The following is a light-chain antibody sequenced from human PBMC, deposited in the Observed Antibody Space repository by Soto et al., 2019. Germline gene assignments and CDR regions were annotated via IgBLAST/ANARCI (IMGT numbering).Light chain of an antibody. V-gene: IGLV1-40*01. CDR3: QSYDSSLSGAV. CDR1: SSNIGAGYD. J-gene: IGLJ7*01. Sequence: HSVLTQPPSVSGAPGQRVTISCTGSSSNIGAGYDVHWYQQLPGTAPKLLIYDNSNRPSGVPDRFSGSKSGTSASLAITGRQAEDEADYYCQSYDSSLSGAVFGGGTQLTVL. CDR2: DNS.